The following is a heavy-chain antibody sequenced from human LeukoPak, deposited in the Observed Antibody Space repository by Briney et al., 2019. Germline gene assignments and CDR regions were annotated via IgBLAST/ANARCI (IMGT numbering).Heavy chain of an antibody. D-gene: IGHD5/OR15-5a*01. CDR1: GFTFSDYY. V-gene: IGHV3-11*04. CDR2: INSSGRTI. J-gene: IGHJ4*02. Sequence: GGSLRLSCAASGFTFSDYYLSWIRQAPGKGLEWLSYINSSGRTIYYADSVKGRFTISRDNAKNSLYLQMNSLRGEDTAVCYCVRGDLRLPRSTPDCWGQGTLVTVSS. CDR3: VRGDLRLPRSTPDC.